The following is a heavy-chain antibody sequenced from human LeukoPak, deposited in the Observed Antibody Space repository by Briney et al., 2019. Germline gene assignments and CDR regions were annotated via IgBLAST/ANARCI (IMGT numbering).Heavy chain of an antibody. Sequence: ASVKVSCKASGGTFSSYAISWVRQAPGQGLEWMGGFIPIFGTANYAQKFQGRVTITTDESTSTAYMELSSLRSEDTAVYYCARRRYYYDSSGYPFYYMDVWGKGTTVTVSS. CDR2: FIPIFGTA. CDR1: GGTFSSYA. V-gene: IGHV1-69*05. D-gene: IGHD3-22*01. J-gene: IGHJ6*03. CDR3: ARRRYYYDSSGYPFYYMDV.